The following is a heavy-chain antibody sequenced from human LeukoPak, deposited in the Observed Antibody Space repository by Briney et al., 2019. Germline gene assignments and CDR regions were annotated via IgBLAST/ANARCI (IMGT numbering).Heavy chain of an antibody. CDR2: TYPGDSDT. CDR1: GYSFTSYW. J-gene: IGHJ4*02. Sequence: GESLKISCKASGYSFTSYWIGWVRQMPGKGLEWMGITYPGDSDTRYSPSFQGQVTISADKSISTAYLQWSSLKASDTAMYYCARLLYSYHYYGSGNNSDYWGQGTLVTVSS. CDR3: ARLLYSYHYYGSGNNSDY. V-gene: IGHV5-51*01. D-gene: IGHD3-10*01.